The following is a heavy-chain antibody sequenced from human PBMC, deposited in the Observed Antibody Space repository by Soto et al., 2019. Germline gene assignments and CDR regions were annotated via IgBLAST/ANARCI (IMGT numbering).Heavy chain of an antibody. CDR2: INPNSGGT. D-gene: IGHD3-10*01. J-gene: IGHJ6*02. V-gene: IGHV1-2*04. CDR1: GYTFTGYY. Sequence: ASVKVSCKASGYTFTGYYMHWVRQAPGQGLEWMGWINPNSGGTNYAQKFQGWVTMTRDTSISTAYMELSRLRSDDTAVYYCAKGSGAGRDYYYYGMDVWGQGTTVTVSS. CDR3: AKGSGAGRDYYYYGMDV.